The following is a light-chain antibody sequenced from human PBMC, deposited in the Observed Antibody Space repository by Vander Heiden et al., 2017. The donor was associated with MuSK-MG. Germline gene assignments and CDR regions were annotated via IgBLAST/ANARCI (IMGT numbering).Light chain of an antibody. J-gene: IGLJ2*01. V-gene: IGLV1-51*01. Sequence: QKVTISCSGSNSTIGGNYVSWYQQLPGTPPNLLIFDNNKRPSGIPDRFSGSKSGTSATLDITGLQTGDEADYFCGTWDHRLRAVVFGGGTKLTVL. CDR2: DNN. CDR1: NSTIGGNY. CDR3: GTWDHRLRAVV.